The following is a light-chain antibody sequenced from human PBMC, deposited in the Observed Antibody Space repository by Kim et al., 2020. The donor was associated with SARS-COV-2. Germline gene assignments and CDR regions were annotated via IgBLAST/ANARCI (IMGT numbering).Light chain of an antibody. Sequence: DIVMTQSPDSLSVSLGERATISCKSSQTLYKSNNHNYLSWYQQKPGQPPKLIIYWASTRESGVPDRFIGSGSGTDFTLTINSLQAEDVAFYYSQQYSTTPLTFGGGTKVDIK. J-gene: IGKJ4*01. CDR3: QQYSTTPLT. CDR1: QTLYKSNNHNY. CDR2: WAS. V-gene: IGKV4-1*01.